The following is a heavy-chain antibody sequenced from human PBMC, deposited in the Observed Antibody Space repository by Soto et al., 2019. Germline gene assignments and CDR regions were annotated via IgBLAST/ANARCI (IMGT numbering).Heavy chain of an antibody. CDR1: GFTFSSYA. D-gene: IGHD2-2*01. CDR3: AKRTQYCSSTSCYLFDY. Sequence: GGSLRLSCAASGFTFSSYAMSWVRQAPGKGLEWVSAISGSGGSTYYADSVKGRFTISRDNSKNTLYLQMNSLRAEDTAVYYCAKRTQYCSSTSCYLFDYWGQGTLVTVSS. J-gene: IGHJ4*02. CDR2: ISGSGGST. V-gene: IGHV3-23*01.